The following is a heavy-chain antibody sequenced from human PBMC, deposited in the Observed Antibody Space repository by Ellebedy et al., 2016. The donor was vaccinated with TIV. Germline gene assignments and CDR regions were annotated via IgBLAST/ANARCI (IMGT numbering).Heavy chain of an antibody. CDR1: GGTFSSYA. D-gene: IGHD5-12*01. CDR3: AGTWGATGSYYYYYGMDV. Sequence: ASVKVSCKASGGTFSSYAISWVRQAPGQGLEWMGGIIPIFGTANYAQKFQGRVTITADESTSTAYMELSSLRSEDTAVYYCAGTWGATGSYYYYYGMDVWGQGTTVTVS. CDR2: IIPIFGTA. V-gene: IGHV1-69*13. J-gene: IGHJ6*02.